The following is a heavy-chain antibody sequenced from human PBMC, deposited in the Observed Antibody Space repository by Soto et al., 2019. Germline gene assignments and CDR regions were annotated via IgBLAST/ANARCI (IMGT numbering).Heavy chain of an antibody. V-gene: IGHV1-3*01. CDR2: INGGNGNT. Sequence: ASVKVSCKPSGYAFTDYAMHWVRQAPGQRLEWMAWINGGNGNTKYSQKFQGRVTITRDTYASTAYMELSSLRSEDTAMYYCAREYSSSTPLLDYWGQGTLVTVSS. CDR1: GYAFTDYA. D-gene: IGHD6-13*01. CDR3: AREYSSSTPLLDY. J-gene: IGHJ4*02.